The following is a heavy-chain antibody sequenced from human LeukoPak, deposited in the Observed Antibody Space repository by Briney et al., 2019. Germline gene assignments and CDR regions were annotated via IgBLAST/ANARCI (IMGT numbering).Heavy chain of an antibody. Sequence: GGSLRLSCAASGFTFSSYAMSWVRQAQGKGLGWVSAISGSGGSTYYADSVKGRFTISRDNSKNTLYVQMNSLRAEDTAVYYCAKVGDGHCSSTSCYGWFDPWGQGTLVTVSS. J-gene: IGHJ5*02. CDR1: GFTFSSYA. CDR2: ISGSGGST. D-gene: IGHD2-2*01. CDR3: AKVGDGHCSSTSCYGWFDP. V-gene: IGHV3-23*01.